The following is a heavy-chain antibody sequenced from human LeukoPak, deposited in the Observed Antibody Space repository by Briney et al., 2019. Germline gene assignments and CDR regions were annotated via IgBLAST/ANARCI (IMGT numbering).Heavy chain of an antibody. CDR3: ARGGWSLDY. CDR1: GGSMSTYY. Sequence: SETLSLTCTVSGGSMSTYYWSWIRQPPGKELEWIGYTYYTGTTNYNPSLKSRVTISVDTSKNQFSLKLNSVATADTAVYYCARGGWSLDYWGQGTLVTVSS. D-gene: IGHD2-15*01. CDR2: TYYTGTT. J-gene: IGHJ4*02. V-gene: IGHV4-59*01.